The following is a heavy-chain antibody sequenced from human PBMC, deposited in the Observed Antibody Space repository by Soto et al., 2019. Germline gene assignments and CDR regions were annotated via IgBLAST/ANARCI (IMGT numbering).Heavy chain of an antibody. J-gene: IGHJ4*02. CDR3: VRAVGGSGAF. Sequence: EVQLVESGGGLVQPGGSLRLSCAASGFIFRNYWMSWVRQAPGKGLEWVANMNQDGSEIYYVDSVKGRFTISRDKAKESRSLQMNCLGAEDTGLYYCVRAVGGSGAFWGQGALVTVSS. CDR2: MNQDGSEI. D-gene: IGHD3-16*01. CDR1: GFIFRNYW. V-gene: IGHV3-7*04.